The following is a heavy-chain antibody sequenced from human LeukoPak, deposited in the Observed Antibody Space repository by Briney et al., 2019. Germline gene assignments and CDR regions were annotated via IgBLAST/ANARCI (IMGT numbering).Heavy chain of an antibody. J-gene: IGHJ4*02. CDR2: LYVNENR. CDR3: VREDLGVDY. Sequence: GGSLRLSCAVSGFTVSSNYMSWVRQAPGKGLEWISILYVNENRYYADSVKGRFIISRDTSKNTLYLQMNSLRAEDTAMYYCVREDLGVDYWGQGTLVTVSS. CDR1: GFTVSSNY. V-gene: IGHV3-53*01. D-gene: IGHD1-26*01.